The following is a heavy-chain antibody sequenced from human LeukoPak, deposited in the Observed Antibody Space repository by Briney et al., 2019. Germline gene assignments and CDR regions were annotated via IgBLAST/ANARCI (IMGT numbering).Heavy chain of an antibody. Sequence: KPGXSLLLSCAASGFTFSSYSMNWVRQAPGKGLEWVSSISSSSSYIYYADSVKRRFTISRDNANNSLYLQMNSLRAEDTAVYYCARDPEAYDCVWGSYRYYDYWGQGTLVTVSS. D-gene: IGHD3-16*02. CDR2: ISSSSSYI. J-gene: IGHJ4*02. CDR3: ARDPEAYDCVWGSYRYYDY. CDR1: GFTFSSYS. V-gene: IGHV3-21*01.